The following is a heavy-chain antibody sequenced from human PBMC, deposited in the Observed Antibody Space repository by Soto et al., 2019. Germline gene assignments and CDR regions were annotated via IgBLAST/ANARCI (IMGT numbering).Heavy chain of an antibody. Sequence: PSETLSLTCTVSGGSISSSSYYWCGIRQPPGKGLEWIGSIYYSGSTYYNPSLKSRVTISVDTSKNQFSLKLSSVTAADTAVYYCASGEDSITMVRGVITNWFDPWGQGTLVTVSS. CDR2: IYYSGST. J-gene: IGHJ5*02. D-gene: IGHD3-10*01. V-gene: IGHV4-39*01. CDR1: GGSISSSSYY. CDR3: ASGEDSITMVRGVITNWFDP.